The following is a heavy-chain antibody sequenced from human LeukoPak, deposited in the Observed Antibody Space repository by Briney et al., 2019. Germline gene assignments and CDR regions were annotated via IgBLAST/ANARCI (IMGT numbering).Heavy chain of an antibody. D-gene: IGHD2-15*01. Sequence: ASVKVSCKASGYTFTSYDINWVRQATGQGLEWMGWMNPNSGNTGYARKFQGRVTMTRNTSISTAYMELSSLRSEDTAVYYCARDRQLRYCSGGSCYPQYYYYGMDVWGQGTTVTVPS. J-gene: IGHJ6*02. CDR2: MNPNSGNT. V-gene: IGHV1-8*01. CDR3: ARDRQLRYCSGGSCYPQYYYYGMDV. CDR1: GYTFTSYD.